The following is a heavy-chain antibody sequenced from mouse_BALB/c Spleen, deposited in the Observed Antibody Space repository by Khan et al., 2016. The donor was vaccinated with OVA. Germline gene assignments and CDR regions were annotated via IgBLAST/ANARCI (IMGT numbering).Heavy chain of an antibody. V-gene: IGHV1S137*01. D-gene: IGHD2-4*01. CDR2: ISTHYGDA. Sequence: QVQLQQSGAELVRPGVSVKISCKGSGYTFTDYAMHWVKQSHAKSLEWIGVISTHYGDASYNQKFKGKATMTVDKSSSTAYMELARLTSESSAIYYCARASCDYWFAYWGQGTLVTVSA. J-gene: IGHJ3*01. CDR1: GYTFTDYA. CDR3: ARASCDYWFAY.